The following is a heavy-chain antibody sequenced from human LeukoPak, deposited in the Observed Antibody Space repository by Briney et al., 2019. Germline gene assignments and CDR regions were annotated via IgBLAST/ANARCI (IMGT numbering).Heavy chain of an antibody. D-gene: IGHD2-2*01. CDR3: AKVGKAAVMRAVFDY. CDR1: GFTFSSYA. Sequence: GGSLRLSCGASGFTFSSYAMSWVRQAPGKGLEWASGISGSGDNTYYADSVKGRFTISRDNSKNTLYLQMNSLRAEDTAIYYCAKVGKAAVMRAVFDYWGQGTLVTVSS. J-gene: IGHJ4*02. CDR2: ISGSGDNT. V-gene: IGHV3-23*01.